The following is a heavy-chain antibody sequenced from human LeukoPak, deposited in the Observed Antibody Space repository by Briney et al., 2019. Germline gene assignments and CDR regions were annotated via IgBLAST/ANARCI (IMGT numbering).Heavy chain of an antibody. Sequence: ASVKVSCKASGGTFSSYAISWVRQAPGQGLEWMGIINPSGGSTSYAQKFQGRVTMTRDMSTSTVYMELSSLRSEDTAVYYCARESRRVEMAAADYWGQGTLVTVSS. CDR2: INPSGGST. V-gene: IGHV1-46*01. D-gene: IGHD5-24*01. CDR3: ARESRRVEMAAADY. J-gene: IGHJ4*02. CDR1: GGTFSSYA.